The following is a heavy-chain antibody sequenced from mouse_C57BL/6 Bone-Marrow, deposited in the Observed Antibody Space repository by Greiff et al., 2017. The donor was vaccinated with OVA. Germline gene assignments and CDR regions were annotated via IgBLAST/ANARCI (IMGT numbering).Heavy chain of an antibody. J-gene: IGHJ4*01. D-gene: IGHD2-3*01. CDR2: IYPGGGYT. CDR1: GYTFTNYW. V-gene: IGHV1-63*01. CDR3: ASSSYEDHAMDY. Sequence: QVQLQQSGAELLRPGTSVKMSCKASGYTFTNYWIGWAKQRPGHGLEWIGDIYPGGGYTNYNEKFKGKATLTADKSSSTAYMQFSSLTSEDSAIYYCASSSYEDHAMDYWGQGTSVTVSS.